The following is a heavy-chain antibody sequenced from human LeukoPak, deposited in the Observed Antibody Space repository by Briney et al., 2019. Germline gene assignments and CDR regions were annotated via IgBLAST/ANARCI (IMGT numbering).Heavy chain of an antibody. D-gene: IGHD1-1*01. J-gene: IGHJ5*02. CDR1: GYTFTSND. Sequence: ASVKVSCKASGYTFTSNDINWVRQAAGQGLEWMGWMNPHSESAGYAQKFQGRVTMTRDTSISTVYMELSSLTSDDTAVYYCARIPQRVPHNWFDPWGQGTLVTVSS. CDR3: ARIPQRVPHNWFDP. CDR2: MNPHSESA. V-gene: IGHV1-8*01.